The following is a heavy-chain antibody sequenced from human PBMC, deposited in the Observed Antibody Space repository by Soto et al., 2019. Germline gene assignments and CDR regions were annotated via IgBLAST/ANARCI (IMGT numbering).Heavy chain of an antibody. CDR1: GYSFTSYW. J-gene: IGHJ6*02. CDR3: ARALVATKAPYYYYGMDV. D-gene: IGHD5-12*01. V-gene: IGHV5-10-1*01. CDR2: IDPSDSYT. Sequence: PGESLKISCKGSGYSFTSYWISRVRQMPGKGLEWMGRIDPSDSYTNYSPSFQGHVTISADKSISTAYLQWSSLKASDTAMYYCARALVATKAPYYYYGMDVWGQGTTVTVSS.